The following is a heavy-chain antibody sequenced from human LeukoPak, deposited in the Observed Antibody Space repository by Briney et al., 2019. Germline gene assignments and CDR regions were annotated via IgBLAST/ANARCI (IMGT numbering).Heavy chain of an antibody. CDR2: ISYDGSNK. V-gene: IGHV3-30*18. CDR3: AKDIVSSDTILDY. CDR1: GFTFSRYG. J-gene: IGHJ4*02. D-gene: IGHD6-19*01. Sequence: GGSLRLSCAASGFTFSRYGMHWVRQAPGKGLEWVAVISYDGSNKYYADSVKGRFTISRDNSKNTLYLQMNSLRAEDTALCYCAKDIVSSDTILDYWGQGTLVTVSS.